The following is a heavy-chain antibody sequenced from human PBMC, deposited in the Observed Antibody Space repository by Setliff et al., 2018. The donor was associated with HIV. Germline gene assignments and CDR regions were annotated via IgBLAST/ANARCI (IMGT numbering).Heavy chain of an antibody. J-gene: IGHJ3*02. CDR3: ARDRRTAMAADAFDI. Sequence: ASVKVSCKASGGTFSSYAISWVRQAPGQGLEWMGGIIPIFGTTNYAQKFQGRVTITTDESTTTAYMELSSLRSEDTAVYYCARDRRTAMAADAFDIWGQGTMVTVSS. V-gene: IGHV1-69*05. D-gene: IGHD5-18*01. CDR1: GGTFSSYA. CDR2: IIPIFGTT.